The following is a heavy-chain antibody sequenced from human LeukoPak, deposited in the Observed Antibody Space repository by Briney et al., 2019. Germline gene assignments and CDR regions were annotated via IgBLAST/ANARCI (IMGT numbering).Heavy chain of an antibody. J-gene: IGHJ4*02. V-gene: IGHV3-11*04. CDR2: ISSSGSTI. CDR1: GFTFSDYY. CDR3: TRASYYYDSSDYYGSLYFDY. Sequence: GGSLRLSCAASGFTFSDYYMSWIRQAPGKGLEWVSYISSSGSTIYYADSVKGRFTISRDNAKNSLYLQMNSLRAGDTAVYYCTRASYYYDSSDYYGSLYFDYWGQGTLVTVSS. D-gene: IGHD3-22*01.